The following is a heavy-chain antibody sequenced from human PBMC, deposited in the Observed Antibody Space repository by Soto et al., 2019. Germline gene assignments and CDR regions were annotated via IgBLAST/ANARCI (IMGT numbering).Heavy chain of an antibody. CDR1: GFSVSSYG. J-gene: IGHJ4*02. CDR2: SGSGYSI. Sequence: EVQLLESGGDSVPPGGSLRLSCAASGFSVSSYGMSWVRQAPGKGLECVASSGSGYSIYYADPVKGRFTISRDNSRNTLLLQMNSLRAEDTAVYYCAKGRGSSWSVVFFEYWGQGALVTVSS. V-gene: IGHV3-23*01. CDR3: AKGRGSSWSVVFFEY. D-gene: IGHD6-13*01.